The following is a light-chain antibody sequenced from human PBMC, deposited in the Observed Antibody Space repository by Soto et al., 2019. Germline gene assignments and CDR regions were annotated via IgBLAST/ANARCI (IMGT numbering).Light chain of an antibody. CDR2: RAS. CDR3: QQYNSWPIT. CDR1: QSVSDN. J-gene: IGKJ5*01. V-gene: IGKV3-15*01. Sequence: EVLMTQSPDTLYVSPGERVTLSCRASQSVSDNLAWYQQKPGQGPRLLVYRASTRTLGIPARFSGSESGTEFTLTISSLQSEDFAVYYCQQYNSWPITFGQGTHWRL.